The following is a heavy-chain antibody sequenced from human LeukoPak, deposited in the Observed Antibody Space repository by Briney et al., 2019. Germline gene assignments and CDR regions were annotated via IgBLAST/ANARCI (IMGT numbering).Heavy chain of an antibody. CDR1: GYTFTIYY. V-gene: IGHV1-46*01. Sequence: ASVTVSCKASGYTFTIYYMHWVRQAPGQGLEWMGIINPSGGSTSYAQKFQGRVTMTRDTSTSTVYMELSSLRSEDTAVYYCVIVAAGRYYFDYWGQGTLVTVSS. CDR3: VIVAAGRYYFDY. J-gene: IGHJ4*02. D-gene: IGHD6-13*01. CDR2: INPSGGST.